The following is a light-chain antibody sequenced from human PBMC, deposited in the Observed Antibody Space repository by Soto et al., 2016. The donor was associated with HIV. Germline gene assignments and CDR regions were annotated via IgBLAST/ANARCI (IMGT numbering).Light chain of an antibody. V-gene: IGLV3-1*01. CDR2: QDN. J-gene: IGLJ2*01. CDR1: KLGDKY. Sequence: SYELTQPPSVSVSPGQTVSITCSGDKLGDKYACWYQQKPGQSPVLIIYQDNKRPSGIPERFSGSNSGNTATLTISGTQAMDEADYYCQAWDSSTAVFGGGTKPTVL. CDR3: QAWDSSTAV.